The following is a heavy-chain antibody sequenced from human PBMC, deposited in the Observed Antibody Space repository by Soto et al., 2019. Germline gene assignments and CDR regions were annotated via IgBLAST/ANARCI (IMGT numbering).Heavy chain of an antibody. D-gene: IGHD1-1*01. CDR1: GGTFSGYA. V-gene: IGHV1-69*01. CDR3: ARDPRSITGTTSAEDVQH. J-gene: IGHJ1*01. CDR2: IIPIFGIT. Sequence: QAQLMQSGAEVKAPGSSVKVSCKASGGTFSGYAISWVRQAPGQGLEWLGGIIPIFGITNYAQKFQNRLTIAAEELSATVYMGLRSLTSEDSAIYYCARDPRSITGTTSAEDVQHWGQGTGVSVS.